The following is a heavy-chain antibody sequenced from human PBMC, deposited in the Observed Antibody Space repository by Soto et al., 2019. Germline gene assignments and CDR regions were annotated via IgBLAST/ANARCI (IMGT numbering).Heavy chain of an antibody. CDR1: GYTFTGYY. CDR2: ISAYNGNT. J-gene: IGHJ5*02. CDR3: ARDSSSSEGWFDP. Sequence: ASVKVACKASGYTFTGYYMHCVRQAPGQGLEWMGWISAYNGNTNYAQKLQGRVTMTTDTSTSTAYMELRSLRSDDTAVYYCARDSSSSEGWFDPWGQGTLVTVSS. V-gene: IGHV1-18*01. D-gene: IGHD6-6*01.